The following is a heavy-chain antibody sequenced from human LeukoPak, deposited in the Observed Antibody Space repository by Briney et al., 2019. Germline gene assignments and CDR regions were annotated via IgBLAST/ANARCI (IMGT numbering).Heavy chain of an antibody. CDR2: IIPIFGTA. V-gene: IGHV1-69*13. CDR1: GYIFSSYG. CDR3: ARPIYDSSGFDY. J-gene: IGHJ4*02. D-gene: IGHD3-22*01. Sequence: ASVKVSCTASGYIFSSYGINWVRQAPGQGLEWMGGIIPIFGTANYAQKFQGRVTITADESTSTAYMELSSLRSEDTAVYYCARPIYDSSGFDYWGQGTLVTVSS.